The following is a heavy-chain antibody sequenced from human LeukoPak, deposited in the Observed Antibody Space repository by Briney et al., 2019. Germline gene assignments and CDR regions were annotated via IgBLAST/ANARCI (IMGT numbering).Heavy chain of an antibody. CDR3: AKGSTAYYDILTADFDY. D-gene: IGHD3-9*01. J-gene: IGHJ4*02. CDR2: ISGNGGST. Sequence: GGSLRLSCAASGFTFDDYAMHWVRHAPGGGLGWVSLISGNGGSTYYADSVKGRFTISRDNSKNSLYLQMNSLRTEDTALYYCAKGSTAYYDILTADFDYWGKGTLVTVSS. V-gene: IGHV3-43*02. CDR1: GFTFDDYA.